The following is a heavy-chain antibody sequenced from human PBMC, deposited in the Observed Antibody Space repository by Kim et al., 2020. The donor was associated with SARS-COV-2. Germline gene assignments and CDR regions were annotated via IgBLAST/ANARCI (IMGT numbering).Heavy chain of an antibody. V-gene: IGHV1-2*05. CDR3: ARGGRDYYDSSGYSNGEYYDSGMDV. CDR2: INPNSGGT. CDR1: GYTFTGYY. Sequence: ASVKVSCKAAGYTFTGYYMHWVRQAPGQGLEWMGRINPNSGGTNYAQKFQGRVTMTRDTSISTAYMELSRLRSDDTVVYYCARGGRDYYDSSGYSNGEYYDSGMDVWGQGTTVTVSS. J-gene: IGHJ6*02. D-gene: IGHD3-22*01.